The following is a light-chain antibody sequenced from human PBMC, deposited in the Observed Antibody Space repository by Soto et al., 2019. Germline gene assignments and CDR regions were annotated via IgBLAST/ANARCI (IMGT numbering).Light chain of an antibody. CDR1: QSVSSN. J-gene: IGKJ4*01. CDR2: GAS. Sequence: EIVLTQSPGTLSLSPGERATLSCRASQSVSSNLAWYQQKPGQAPRLLIYGASTRATGVPTRFSGSRSGAEFTLTTNSLQSEDFAVYYCQPYNNWPLTFGGGTKVEIK. CDR3: QPYNNWPLT. V-gene: IGKV3-15*01.